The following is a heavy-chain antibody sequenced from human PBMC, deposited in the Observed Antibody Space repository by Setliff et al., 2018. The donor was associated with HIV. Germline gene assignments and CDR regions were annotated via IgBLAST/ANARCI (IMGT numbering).Heavy chain of an antibody. Sequence: GESLKISCAVSGFTINNHHMAWVRQAPGQGLEWVSALYNDGSTYYPDSVKGRFTISRDNAKNSLYLQMNSLRAEDTAVYYCARGPLSSSWYNWFDPWGQGTLVTAPQ. D-gene: IGHD6-13*01. V-gene: IGHV3-66*01. CDR1: GFTINNHH. J-gene: IGHJ5*02. CDR2: LYNDGST. CDR3: ARGPLSSSWYNWFDP.